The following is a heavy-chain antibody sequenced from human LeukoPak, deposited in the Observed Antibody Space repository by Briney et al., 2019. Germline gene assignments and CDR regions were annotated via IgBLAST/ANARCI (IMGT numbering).Heavy chain of an antibody. Sequence: GTSVKVSCKVSGGTFNTHVISWVRQAPGQGLQWMGGITPVLHTTRFAQKFQGRVTFTTDESTSTAYMELTSLTSDDSAVYFCARGGPGRDGYNLDYWGQGTLVTVSS. D-gene: IGHD5-24*01. CDR2: ITPVLHTT. CDR3: ARGGPGRDGYNLDY. CDR1: GGTFNTHV. J-gene: IGHJ4*02. V-gene: IGHV1-69*05.